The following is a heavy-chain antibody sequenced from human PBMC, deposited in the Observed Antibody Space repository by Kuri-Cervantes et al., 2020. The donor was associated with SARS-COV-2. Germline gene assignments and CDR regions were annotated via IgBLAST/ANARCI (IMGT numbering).Heavy chain of an antibody. V-gene: IGHV4-59*01. J-gene: IGHJ6*02. Sequence: SETLSLTCAVYGGSFSSYYWSWIRQPPGKGLEWIGYIYYSGSTNYNPSLKSRVTISVDTSKNQFSLKLSSVTAADTAVYYCARTSPPNYGMDVWGQGNTVTVSS. CDR3: ARTSPPNYGMDV. CDR1: GGSFSSYY. CDR2: IYYSGST.